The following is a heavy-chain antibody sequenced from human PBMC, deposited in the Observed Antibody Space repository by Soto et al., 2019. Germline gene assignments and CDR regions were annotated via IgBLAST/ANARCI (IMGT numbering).Heavy chain of an antibody. CDR3: AREAYSSNWLNWFDP. CDR2: IGSSSKTI. J-gene: IGHJ5*02. Sequence: EVQLVESGGGLVQPGGSLRLSCAASGFTFSSYGMNWVRQTPGKGLEWVSYIGSSSKTIYYADSMKGRVTISRDNAKNSLYLHMNSLRAEDTAVYFGAREAYSSNWLNWFDPWGQGTLVTVSS. CDR1: GFTFSSYG. D-gene: IGHD6-13*01. V-gene: IGHV3-48*01.